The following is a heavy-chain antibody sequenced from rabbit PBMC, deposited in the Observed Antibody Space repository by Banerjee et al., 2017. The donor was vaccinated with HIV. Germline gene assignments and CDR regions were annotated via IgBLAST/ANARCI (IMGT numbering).Heavy chain of an antibody. CDR1: GFSFSSGYD. D-gene: IGHD3-1*01. J-gene: IGHJ6*01. V-gene: IGHV1S45*01. CDR3: ATWEYAMDL. Sequence: QEQLQESGGGLVQPEGSLTLTCTASGFSFSSGYDMCWVRQAPGKGLEWIGCIYADSSGSAYYASWAKGRFTISKTSSTTVTLQLNSLTGADTATYFCATWEYAMDLWGPGTLVTVS. CDR2: IYADSSGSA.